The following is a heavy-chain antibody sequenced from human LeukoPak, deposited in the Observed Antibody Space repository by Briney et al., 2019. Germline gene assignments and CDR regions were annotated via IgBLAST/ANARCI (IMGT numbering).Heavy chain of an antibody. V-gene: IGHV3-9*01. J-gene: IGHJ4*02. CDR2: ISWNSGSI. D-gene: IGHD6-19*01. CDR3: AKKIVVAGSYFDY. Sequence: PGRSLRLSCAASGFTFDDYAMHWVRQAPGKGLEWVSGISWNSGSIGYADSVKGRFTISRDNSKNTLYLQMNSLRAEDTAVYYCAKKIVVAGSYFDYWGQRTLVTVSS. CDR1: GFTFDDYA.